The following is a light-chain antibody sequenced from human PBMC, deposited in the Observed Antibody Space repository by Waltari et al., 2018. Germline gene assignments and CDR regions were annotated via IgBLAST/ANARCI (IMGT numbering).Light chain of an antibody. CDR2: GAS. CDR1: QGIGNH. J-gene: IGKJ1*01. CDR3: QQGYSYPRT. V-gene: IGKV1-16*01. Sequence: DIQMTQSPSSLSASVGDTVTITCQASQGIGNHLNWYQQKPGKAPKLLIYGASSLQSGIPSLFSGVGSGTDFTLTINSLQPEDFATYYCQQGYSYPRTFVQWTKVEIK.